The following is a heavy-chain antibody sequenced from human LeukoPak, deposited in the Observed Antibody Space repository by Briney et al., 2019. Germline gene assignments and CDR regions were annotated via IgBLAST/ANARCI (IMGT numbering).Heavy chain of an antibody. V-gene: IGHV3-9*01. Sequence: GGSLRLSCAASGFIFHDSVMHWVRQAPGNGLEWVSGVSKKSDYMAYADSVKGRFTISRDNAKNSLYLQMDSLRAEDTAVYYCARALKGLRRRIGGTTTFEYYYYMDVWGKGTTVTISS. J-gene: IGHJ6*03. CDR3: ARALKGLRRRIGGTTTFEYYYYMDV. CDR1: GFIFHDSV. CDR2: VSKKSDYM. D-gene: IGHD1-26*01.